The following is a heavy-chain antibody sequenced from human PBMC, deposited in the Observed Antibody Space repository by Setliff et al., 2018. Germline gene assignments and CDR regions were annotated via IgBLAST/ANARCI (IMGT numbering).Heavy chain of an antibody. D-gene: IGHD3-3*01. CDR1: GYTFPSYD. V-gene: IGHV1-8*02. Sequence: KVSCKASGYTFPSYDINWVRQATGQGLEWMGWMNPNSGNTGYAQKFQGRVTMTRNTSISTAYMELSSLRSEDTAVYYCARGRERDYNFWSGYYTYYYYGMDVWGQGTTVTVSS. J-gene: IGHJ6*02. CDR3: ARGRERDYNFWSGYYTYYYYGMDV. CDR2: MNPNSGNT.